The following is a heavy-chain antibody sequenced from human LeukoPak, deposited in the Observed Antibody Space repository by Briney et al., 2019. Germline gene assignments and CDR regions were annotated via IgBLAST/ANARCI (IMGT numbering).Heavy chain of an antibody. CDR1: GFTFSSYA. J-gene: IGHJ5*02. CDR2: ISSSGGST. V-gene: IGHV3-23*01. Sequence: GGSLRLSCAASGFTFSSYAMSWVRQAPGKGLEWVSGISSSGGSTVYADSVKGRFTISRDNFRNTVFLQMNSLRAEDTAVYYCAKGHLVPAAMPEWDWFDPWGQGTLVTVSS. CDR3: AKGHLVPAAMPEWDWFDP. D-gene: IGHD2-2*01.